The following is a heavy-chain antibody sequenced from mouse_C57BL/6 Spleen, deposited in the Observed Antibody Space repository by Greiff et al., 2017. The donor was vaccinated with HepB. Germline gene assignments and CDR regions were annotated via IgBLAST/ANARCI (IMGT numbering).Heavy chain of an antibody. V-gene: IGHV2-9-1*01. D-gene: IGHD2-4*01. CDR2: IWTGGGT. Sequence: VMLVESGPGLVAPSQSLSITCTVSGFSLTSYAISWVRQPPGKGLEWLGVIWTGGGTNYNSALKSRLSISKDNSKSQVFLKMNSLQTDDTARYYCARNVGNYDYDGYAMDYWGQGTSVTVSS. CDR1: GFSLTSYA. CDR3: ARNVGNYDYDGYAMDY. J-gene: IGHJ4*01.